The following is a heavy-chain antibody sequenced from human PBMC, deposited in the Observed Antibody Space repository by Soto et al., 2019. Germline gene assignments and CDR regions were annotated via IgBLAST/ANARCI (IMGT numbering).Heavy chain of an antibody. D-gene: IGHD3-10*01. Sequence: GGSLRLSCAASGFTFSSYSMNWVRQAPGKGLEWVSSISSSSSYIYYADSVKGRFTISRDNAKNSLYLQMNSLRAEDTAVYYCALNSVVRGVFDYWGQGTLVTVSS. CDR3: ALNSVVRGVFDY. V-gene: IGHV3-21*01. CDR1: GFTFSSYS. J-gene: IGHJ4*02. CDR2: ISSSSSYI.